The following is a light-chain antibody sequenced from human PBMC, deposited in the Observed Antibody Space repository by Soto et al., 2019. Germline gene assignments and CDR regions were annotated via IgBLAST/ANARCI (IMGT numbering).Light chain of an antibody. CDR3: QQCGSSLWT. J-gene: IGKJ1*01. CDR1: QSVSSD. Sequence: EIVLTQSPATLSLSPGERATFSCRASQSVSSDLVWYQHKPGQAPRLLIYDASNRATGIPDRFSGSGSGTDFTLTISRLEPEDFAVYYCQQCGSSLWTFGQGTKVDNK. CDR2: DAS. V-gene: IGKV3-11*01.